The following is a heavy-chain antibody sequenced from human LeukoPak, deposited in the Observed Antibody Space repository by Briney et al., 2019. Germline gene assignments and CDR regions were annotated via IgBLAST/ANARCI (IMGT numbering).Heavy chain of an antibody. CDR3: ARHGSGWSRGYFDY. J-gene: IGHJ4*02. CDR1: GGSISSYY. V-gene: IGHV4-59*08. CDR2: IYYSGST. Sequence: PSETLSLTCTVSGGSISSYYWSWIRQPPGKGPEWIGYIYYSGSTNYNPSLKSRVTISVDTSKNQFSLKLSSVTAADTAVYYCARHGSGWSRGYFDYWGQGTLVTVSS. D-gene: IGHD6-19*01.